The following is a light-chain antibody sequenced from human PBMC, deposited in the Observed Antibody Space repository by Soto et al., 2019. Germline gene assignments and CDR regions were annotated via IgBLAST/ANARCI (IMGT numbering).Light chain of an antibody. Sequence: LTQSPSYLSASVGGRFTITCRASQSVSRNLAWYQQKPGQAPRXXMYGASSRATGIPDRFSVSGSGTDFTLTISRLQNEDFAVYDGQQYGSSTWTFGQGTKVDIK. CDR3: QQYGSSTWT. CDR2: GAS. J-gene: IGKJ1*01. CDR1: QSVSRN. V-gene: IGKV3-20*01.